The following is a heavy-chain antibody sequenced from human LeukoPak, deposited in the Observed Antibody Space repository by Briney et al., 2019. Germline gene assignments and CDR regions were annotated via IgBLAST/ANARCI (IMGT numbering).Heavy chain of an antibody. CDR2: ISAYNGNT. J-gene: IGHJ4*02. CDR1: GYTFTSYG. Sequence: GASVTVSCKASGYTFTSYGISWVRQAPGQGLEWMGWISAYNGNTNYAQKLQGRVTMTTDTSTSTAYMELRSLRSDDTAVYYCARGDRGGWYYDSSGYFNYFDYWGQGTLVTVSS. D-gene: IGHD3-22*01. V-gene: IGHV1-18*01. CDR3: ARGDRGGWYYDSSGYFNYFDY.